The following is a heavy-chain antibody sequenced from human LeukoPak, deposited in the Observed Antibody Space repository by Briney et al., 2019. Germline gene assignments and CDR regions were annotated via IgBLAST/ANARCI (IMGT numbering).Heavy chain of an antibody. Sequence: PGGSLRLSCAASGFTVSSNYMSWVRQAPGKGLEWVSVIYSGGSTYYADSVKGRFTISRDNSKNTLYLRMNSLRAEDTAVYYCAREPYYPSSYYYYMDVWGKGTTVTVSS. CDR2: IYSGGST. CDR1: GFTVSSNY. CDR3: AREPYYPSSYYYYMDV. V-gene: IGHV3-53*01. J-gene: IGHJ6*03. D-gene: IGHD3-10*01.